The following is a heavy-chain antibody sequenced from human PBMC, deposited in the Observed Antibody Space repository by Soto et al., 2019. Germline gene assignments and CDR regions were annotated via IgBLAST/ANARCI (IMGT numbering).Heavy chain of an antibody. Sequence: QVQLVQSGAEVKKPGSSVKVSCKASGDTFSSYAITWVRQAPGQGLEWMGGIIPIFATANYAQKFQGRVTSTADEATSTAYMELSSLRSEDTAVYYCARDRGPSSGYYPYWFDPWGQGTLVTVSS. CDR1: GDTFSSYA. D-gene: IGHD3-22*01. V-gene: IGHV1-69*12. J-gene: IGHJ5*02. CDR3: ARDRGPSSGYYPYWFDP. CDR2: IIPIFATA.